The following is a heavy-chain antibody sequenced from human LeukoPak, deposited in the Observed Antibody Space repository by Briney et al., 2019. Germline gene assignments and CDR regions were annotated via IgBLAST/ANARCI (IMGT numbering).Heavy chain of an antibody. J-gene: IGHJ4*02. CDR2: IYYSGST. CDR1: GGSISSYY. D-gene: IGHD3-22*01. V-gene: IGHV4-30-4*08. Sequence: PSETLSLTCTVSGGSISSYYWSWIRQPPGKGLEWIGYIYYSGSTYYNPSLKSRVTISVDTSKNQFSLKLSFVTAADTAVYYCARDLYDSSGYYAVDYFDYWGQGTLVTVSS. CDR3: ARDLYDSSGYYAVDYFDY.